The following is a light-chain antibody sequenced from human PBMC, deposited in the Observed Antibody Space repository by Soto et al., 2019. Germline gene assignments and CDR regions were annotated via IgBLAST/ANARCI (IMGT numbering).Light chain of an antibody. Sequence: GDRVTITRRASQDIRNDLGWYQQKPGKAPKLLIYGTSNLQSGVPSRFSGSGSGTDFTLTISSLQPEDFATYYCLQDYNYPYTFGQGTKLEIK. CDR1: QDIRND. CDR3: LQDYNYPYT. CDR2: GTS. J-gene: IGKJ2*01. V-gene: IGKV1-6*01.